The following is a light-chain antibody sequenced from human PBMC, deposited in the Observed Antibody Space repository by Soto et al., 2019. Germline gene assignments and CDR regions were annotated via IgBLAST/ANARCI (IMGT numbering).Light chain of an antibody. CDR1: SSDVGSYNF. CDR3: SSYTTSSNYV. V-gene: IGLV2-14*01. CDR2: EVS. J-gene: IGLJ1*01. Sequence: QSALTQPASVSGSPGQSITISCTGTSSDVGSYNFVSWYQQLPGKAPKLMIYEVSNRPLGVSNRFSGSKSGNTASLTISGLQAEDEADYYCSSYTTSSNYVFGSGTKVTVL.